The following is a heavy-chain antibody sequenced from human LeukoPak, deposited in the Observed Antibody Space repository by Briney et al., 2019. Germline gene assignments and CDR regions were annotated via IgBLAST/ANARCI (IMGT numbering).Heavy chain of an antibody. CDR2: INHSGST. Sequence: PSETLSLTCAVYGGSFSGYYWSWIRQPPGKGLEWIGEINHSGSTNYNPSLKSRVTISVDTSKNQFSLKLSSVTAADTAVYYCARGRSARYSSGWIQPQPNYYFDYWGQGTLVTVSS. CDR3: ARGRSARYSSGWIQPQPNYYFDY. CDR1: GGSFSGYY. D-gene: IGHD6-19*01. V-gene: IGHV4-34*01. J-gene: IGHJ4*02.